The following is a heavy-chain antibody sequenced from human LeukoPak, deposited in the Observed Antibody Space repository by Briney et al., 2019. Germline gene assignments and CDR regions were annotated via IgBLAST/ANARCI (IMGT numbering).Heavy chain of an antibody. V-gene: IGHV1-18*01. CDR2: VSAYNGNT. CDR3: ALSGSYAPFDY. D-gene: IGHD1-26*01. Sequence: ASVKVSCKASGYTFTSYGISWVRQAPGQGLEWMGWVSAYNGNTNYAQKLQGRVTMTTDTSTSTAYMELRSLRSDDTAAYYCALSGSYAPFDYWGQGTLVTVSS. J-gene: IGHJ4*02. CDR1: GYTFTSYG.